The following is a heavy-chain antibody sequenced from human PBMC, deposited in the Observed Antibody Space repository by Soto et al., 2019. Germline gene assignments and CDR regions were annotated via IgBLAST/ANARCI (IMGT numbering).Heavy chain of an antibody. D-gene: IGHD3-3*01. CDR1: GGSISSYY. J-gene: IGHJ3*02. CDR2: IDYSGST. V-gene: IGHV4-59*01. CDR3: ARDPFWSGYHDVFEI. Sequence: SETLSLTCTVSGGSISSYYWTWVRQPPGKGLEWIGYIDYSGSTNYNPSLKSRVAISVDTSKNQFSLKLSSVSAADTAVYYCARDPFWSGYHDVFEIWGQGTMVTVSS.